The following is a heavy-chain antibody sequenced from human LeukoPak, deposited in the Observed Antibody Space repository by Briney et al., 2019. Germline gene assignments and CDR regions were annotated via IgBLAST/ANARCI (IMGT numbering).Heavy chain of an antibody. V-gene: IGHV3-15*01. CDR2: IKSKTDGGTT. J-gene: IGHJ4*02. CDR3: ARWGDYGGKD. Sequence: GGSLRLSCAASGFTFSNAWMSWVRQAPGKGLEWVGRIKSKTDGGTTDYAAPVKGRFTISRDDSKNTLYLQMNSLRAEDTAVYYCARWGDYGGKDWGQGTLVTVSS. D-gene: IGHD4-23*01. CDR1: GFTFSNAW.